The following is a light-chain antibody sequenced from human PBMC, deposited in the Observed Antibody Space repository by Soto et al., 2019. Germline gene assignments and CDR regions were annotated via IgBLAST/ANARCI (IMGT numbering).Light chain of an antibody. J-gene: IGLJ2*01. Sequence: QSVLTQPPSVSGAPGETVTISCSGSSPNIGSNAVNWYQQVPATAPKLLIYSNDQRPSGVPDRFSASKSGTSASLAISGLQSEDEADDYCATWDDSLNGPVFGGGTKVTVL. CDR3: ATWDDSLNGPV. CDR2: SND. CDR1: SPNIGSNA. V-gene: IGLV1-44*01.